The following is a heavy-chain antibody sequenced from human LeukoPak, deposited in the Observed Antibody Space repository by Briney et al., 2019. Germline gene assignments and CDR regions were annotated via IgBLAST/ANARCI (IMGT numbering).Heavy chain of an antibody. CDR1: GGSISSGSYY. D-gene: IGHD4/OR15-4a*01. V-gene: IGHV4-61*02. J-gene: IGHJ4*02. CDR2: IYTSGST. CDR3: AKIGANVGF. Sequence: PSETLSLTCTVSGGSISSGSYYWSWIRQPAGKGLEWIGRIYTSGSTNYNPSLKSRVTISVDTSKNQFSLKLSSVTAADTAVYYCAKIGANVGFWGQGTLVTVSS.